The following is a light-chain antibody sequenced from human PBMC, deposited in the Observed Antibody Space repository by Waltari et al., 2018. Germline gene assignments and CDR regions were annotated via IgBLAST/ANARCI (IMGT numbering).Light chain of an antibody. V-gene: IGKV1-39*01. CDR1: QSISSY. Sequence: DIQMTQFPSSLSASVGDRVTTTCRASQSISSYLNWYQQKPGKAPKLLIYAASSLQSGVPSRFSGSGSGTDFTLTISSLQPEDFATYYCQQSYSTPPTFGQGTKLEIK. CDR3: QQSYSTPPT. CDR2: AAS. J-gene: IGKJ2*01.